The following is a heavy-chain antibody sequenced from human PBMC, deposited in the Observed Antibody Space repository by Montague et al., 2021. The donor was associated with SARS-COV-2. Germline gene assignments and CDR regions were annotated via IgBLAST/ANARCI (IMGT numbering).Heavy chain of an antibody. J-gene: IGHJ4*02. Sequence: SETLSLTCEVSGVSIRSYYWSWIRQSPGKGLEWIGYVHYTGSTKYNPSLKTRVTLSLDTPKNHFSLRLNSVTAADTALYYCARAQNICFIANCVNYFDLWGLGALVSVSS. V-gene: IGHV4-59*01. CDR1: GVSIRSYY. CDR2: VHYTGST. D-gene: IGHD4/OR15-4a*01. CDR3: ARAQNICFIANCVNYFDL.